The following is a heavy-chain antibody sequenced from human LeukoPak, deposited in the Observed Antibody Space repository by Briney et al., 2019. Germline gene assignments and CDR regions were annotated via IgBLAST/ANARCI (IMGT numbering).Heavy chain of an antibody. J-gene: IGHJ4*02. CDR3: AREGGPFRPLDY. D-gene: IGHD2/OR15-2a*01. V-gene: IGHV4-4*02. Sequence: KSSGTLSLTCGVSGGSISSTNWWTWVRPPPGKGLDWIGEVNVLGNTNYNPSLESRVTISIDKSENHVSLKLTSVTAADTAVYYCAREGGPFRPLDYSGQGTLVTVSS. CDR1: GGSISSTNW. CDR2: VNVLGNT.